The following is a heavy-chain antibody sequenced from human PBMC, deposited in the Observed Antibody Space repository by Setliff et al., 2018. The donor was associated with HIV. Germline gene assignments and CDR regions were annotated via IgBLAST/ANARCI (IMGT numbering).Heavy chain of an antibody. CDR2: IYESGST. J-gene: IGHJ4*02. Sequence: PSETLSLTCTVSGASIGRRSDCRGWIRQPPGKGLEWIGSIYESGSTYYNPSLKSRVSISVDTSKNQFSLKLSSVTAADTAVYYCARQHSESRDFDYWGQGTLVTVSS. CDR1: GASIGRRSDC. CDR3: ARQHSESRDFDY. D-gene: IGHD3-22*01. V-gene: IGHV4-39*01.